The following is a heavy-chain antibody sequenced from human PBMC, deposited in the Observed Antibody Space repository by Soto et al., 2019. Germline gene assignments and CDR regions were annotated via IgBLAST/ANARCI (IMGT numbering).Heavy chain of an antibody. Sequence: SETLSLTCTVSGGSISSYYWSWIRQPPGKGLEWIGYIYYSGSTNYNPSLKSRVTISVDTSKNQFSLKLSSVTAADTAVYYCARQSGYDFPYYWGQGTLVTVSS. D-gene: IGHD5-12*01. J-gene: IGHJ4*02. V-gene: IGHV4-59*08. CDR2: IYYSGST. CDR3: ARQSGYDFPYY. CDR1: GGSISSYY.